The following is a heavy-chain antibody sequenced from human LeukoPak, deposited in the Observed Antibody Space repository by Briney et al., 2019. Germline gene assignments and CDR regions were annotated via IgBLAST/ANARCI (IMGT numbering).Heavy chain of an antibody. V-gene: IGHV1-46*01. CDR2: IKPTGGGT. D-gene: IGHD1-26*01. Sequence: ASVKVSCKASGYIFTSYHMHWLRQAPGQGLEWMGLIKPTGGGTVYAERFQDRVTMTRDTSTSTVYMELNSLRADDTAVYYCARGDSGSYFYWGQGTLVTVSS. J-gene: IGHJ4*02. CDR3: ARGDSGSYFY. CDR1: GYIFTSYH.